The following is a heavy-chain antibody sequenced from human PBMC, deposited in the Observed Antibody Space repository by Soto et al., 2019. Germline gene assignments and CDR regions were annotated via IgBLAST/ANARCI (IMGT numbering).Heavy chain of an antibody. J-gene: IGHJ4*02. V-gene: IGHV3-23*01. CDR2: ISGSGGST. CDR1: GFTFSSYA. Sequence: HPGGSLRLSCAASGFTFSSYAMSWVRQAPGKGLEWVSAISGSGGSTYYADSVKGRFTISRDNSKNTLYLQMNSLGDEDTAVYYCARGGVATIFGDSWGQGTLVTVSS. CDR3: ARGGVATIFGDS. D-gene: IGHD5-12*01.